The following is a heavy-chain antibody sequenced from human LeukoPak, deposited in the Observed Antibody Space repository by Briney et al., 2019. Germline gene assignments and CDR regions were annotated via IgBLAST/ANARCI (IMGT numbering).Heavy chain of an antibody. CDR1: GGSISSGGYY. CDR3: ARKDYGDYFNFDY. V-gene: IGHV4-30-2*01. CDR2: IYHSGST. J-gene: IGHJ4*02. Sequence: PSQTLSLTCTVSGGSISSGGYYWSWIRQPPGKGLKWIGYIYHSGSTYYNPSLKSRVTISVDTSKNQFSLKLSSVTAADTAVYYCARKDYGDYFNFDYWGQGTLVTVSS. D-gene: IGHD4-17*01.